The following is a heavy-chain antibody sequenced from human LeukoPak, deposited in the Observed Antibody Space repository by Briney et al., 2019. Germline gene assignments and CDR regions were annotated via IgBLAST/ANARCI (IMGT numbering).Heavy chain of an antibody. D-gene: IGHD3-22*01. CDR3: ARQGPDYYYDSSGYWALDY. Sequence: SETLSLTCTVSGVSISSHFWSWIRQPPGKGLEWIGYIDHSGGTNYNPSLKSRVTISVDTSKNQFSLKLSSVTAADTAVYYCARQGPDYYYDSSGYWALDYWGQGTLVTVSS. J-gene: IGHJ4*02. CDR1: GVSISSHF. V-gene: IGHV4-59*08. CDR2: IDHSGGT.